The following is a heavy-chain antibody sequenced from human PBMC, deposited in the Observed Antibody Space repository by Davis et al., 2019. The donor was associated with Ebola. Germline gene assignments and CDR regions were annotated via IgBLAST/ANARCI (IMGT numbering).Heavy chain of an antibody. CDR2: INHSGST. CDR3: ARPEGEFGELFFDDAFDI. D-gene: IGHD3-10*01. Sequence: MPSETLSLTCAVYGGSFSGYYWSWIRQLPGKGLEWIGEINHSGSTNYNPSLKSRVTISVDTSKNQFSLKLSSVTAADTAVYYCARPEGEFGELFFDDAFDIWGQGTMVTVSS. J-gene: IGHJ3*02. CDR1: GGSFSGYY. V-gene: IGHV4-34*01.